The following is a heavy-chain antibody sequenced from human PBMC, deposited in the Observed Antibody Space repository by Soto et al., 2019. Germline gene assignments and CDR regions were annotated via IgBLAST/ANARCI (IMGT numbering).Heavy chain of an antibody. D-gene: IGHD3-22*01. CDR1: GGTFSSYA. Sequence: QVQLVQSGAEVKKPGSSVKVSCKASGGTFSSYAISWVRQAPGQGLEWMGGIIPIFGTANYAQKFQGRVTITADESTSTAYMELSSLRSEDTAVYYCGTPTYYYDSSGYYSITHWGQGTLVTVSS. V-gene: IGHV1-69*01. CDR3: GTPTYYYDSSGYYSITH. CDR2: IIPIFGTA. J-gene: IGHJ4*02.